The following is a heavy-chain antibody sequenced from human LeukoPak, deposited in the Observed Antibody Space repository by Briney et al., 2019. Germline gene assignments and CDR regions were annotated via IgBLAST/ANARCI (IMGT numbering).Heavy chain of an antibody. CDR1: GGSISSYY. CDR2: IYYSGST. V-gene: IGHV4-59*08. CDR3: ARQDVVVITAATYYYGMDV. J-gene: IGHJ6*02. D-gene: IGHD2-2*01. Sequence: SETLSLTCTVSGGSISSYYWNWIRQPPGKGLEWIGYIYYSGSTNYNPSLKSRVTISVDTSKNQLSLKLSSVTAADTAVYYCARQDVVVITAATYYYGMDVWGQGTTVTVSS.